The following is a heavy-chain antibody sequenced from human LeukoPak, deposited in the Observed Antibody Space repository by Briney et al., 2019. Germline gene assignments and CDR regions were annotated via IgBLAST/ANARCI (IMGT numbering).Heavy chain of an antibody. CDR3: TRGYSGYDHSY. CDR2: INSDGSGT. J-gene: IGHJ4*02. Sequence: PGGSLRLSCAASGFTFSSYWMHWVRQAPGKGLVWVSRINSDGSGTSYADSVKGRFTVSRDNAKDMLYLQMNSLRAEGTALYYCTRGYSGYDHSYWGQGTLVTVSS. D-gene: IGHD5-12*01. CDR1: GFTFSSYW. V-gene: IGHV3-74*01.